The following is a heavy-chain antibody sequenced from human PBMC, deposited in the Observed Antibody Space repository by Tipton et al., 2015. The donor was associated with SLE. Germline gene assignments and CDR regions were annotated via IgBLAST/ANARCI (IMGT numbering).Heavy chain of an antibody. D-gene: IGHD3-3*01. V-gene: IGHV4-59*08. J-gene: IGHJ4*02. CDR3: ARLIYDFSSGILGPFDY. CDR2: IYYSGST. Sequence: TLSLTCTVSGGSISSHYWSWIRQPPGKGLEWIGYIYYSGSTNYNPPLKSRGTISVDTSKNQFSLKLSSVTAADRAVYYCARLIYDFSSGILGPFDYWGQGTLVTVSS. CDR1: GGSISSHY.